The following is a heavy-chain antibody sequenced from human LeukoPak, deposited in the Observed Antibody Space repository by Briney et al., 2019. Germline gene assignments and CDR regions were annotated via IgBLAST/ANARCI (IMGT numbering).Heavy chain of an antibody. D-gene: IGHD3-22*01. CDR3: RHFYYDSRFLDY. CDR2: IYYSGST. CDR1: GGSISSSSYY. V-gene: IGHV4-39*01. Sequence: QPSETLSLTCTVSGGSISSSSYYWGWIRQPPGKGLEWIGSIYYSGSTYYNPTLKSRVTISVDTSKNQFSLKLSSVTAADTAVYYCRHFYYDSRFLDYWGQGTLVTVSS. J-gene: IGHJ4*02.